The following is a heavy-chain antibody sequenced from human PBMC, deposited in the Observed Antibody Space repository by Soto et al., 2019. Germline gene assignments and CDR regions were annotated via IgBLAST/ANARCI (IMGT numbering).Heavy chain of an antibody. CDR1: GGTFSSYA. CDR3: ARDFLGYCSSTSCPPTFAP. J-gene: IGHJ5*02. Sequence: ASVKVSCKASGGTFSSYAISWVRQAPGQGLEWMGGIIPIFGTANYAQKFQGRVTITADESTSTAYMELSSLRSEDTAVYYCARDFLGYCSSTSCPPTFAPWGQGTLVTVSS. CDR2: IIPIFGTA. V-gene: IGHV1-69*13. D-gene: IGHD2-2*01.